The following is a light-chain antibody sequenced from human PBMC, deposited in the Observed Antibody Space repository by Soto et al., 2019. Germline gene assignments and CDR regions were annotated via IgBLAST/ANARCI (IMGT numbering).Light chain of an antibody. J-gene: IGKJ5*01. CDR1: QVLLHITGETF. Sequence: VVMTQTPPSLSVGPGQAAAIGCKSRQVLLHITGETFLFWYLQKPGQSQQLLIYEVSTRVSGVPDRFSGSGSGTDFTLEISRVETDDVGIYYCMQSTQLPPTFGQGTRLEIK. CDR2: EVS. V-gene: IGKV2D-29*02. CDR3: MQSTQLPPT.